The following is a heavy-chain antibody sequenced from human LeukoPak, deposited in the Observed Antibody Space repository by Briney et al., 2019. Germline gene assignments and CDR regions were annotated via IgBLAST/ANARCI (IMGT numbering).Heavy chain of an antibody. D-gene: IGHD3-22*01. V-gene: IGHV3-23*01. Sequence: GGSLRLSCAVSGITLSNYGMSWVRRAPGKGLEWVAGISDSGGRTNYADSVKGRFTISRDNPKNTLYLQMNSLRAEDTAAYFCAKRGVVIRVILVGFHKEAYYFDSWGQGALVTVSS. CDR1: GITLSNYG. J-gene: IGHJ4*02. CDR2: ISDSGGRT. CDR3: AKRGVVIRVILVGFHKEAYYFDS.